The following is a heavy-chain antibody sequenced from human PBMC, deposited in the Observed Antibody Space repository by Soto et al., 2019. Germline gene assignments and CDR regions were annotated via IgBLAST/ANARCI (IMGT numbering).Heavy chain of an antibody. V-gene: IGHV4-39*01. J-gene: IGHJ4*02. CDR1: GGSITRNNHY. CDR3: ARLGSTGWYHGSYFDY. CDR2: ILYSGST. D-gene: IGHD6-19*01. Sequence: QLQLQESGPGLVKPSETLSLTCIVSGGSITRNNHYWGWIRQSPGKGLEWIGSILYSGSTNYNMSLHRRSTLSAQTSQNQFSLKMSSVTAADTALYYCARLGSTGWYHGSYFDYWGQGTLVTVSS.